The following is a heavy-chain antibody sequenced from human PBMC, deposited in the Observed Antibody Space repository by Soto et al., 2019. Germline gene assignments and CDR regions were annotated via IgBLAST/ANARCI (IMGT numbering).Heavy chain of an antibody. CDR3: ASSRLVTAVVDSGALEYYYYYGMDV. J-gene: IGHJ6*02. D-gene: IGHD5-18*01. V-gene: IGHV1-69*05. Sequence: QVQLVQSGAEVKKPGSSVKVSCKASGGTFSSYAISWVRQAPGQGLEWMGGIIPIFGTANYAQKFQGRVTITTDQSTSTADMELSSLRSEDTAVSYCASSRLVTAVVDSGALEYYYYYGMDVWGQGTTVTVSS. CDR2: IIPIFGTA. CDR1: GGTFSSYA.